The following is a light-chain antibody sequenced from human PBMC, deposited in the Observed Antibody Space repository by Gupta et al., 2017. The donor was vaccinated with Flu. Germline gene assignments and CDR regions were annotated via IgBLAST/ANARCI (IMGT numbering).Light chain of an antibody. CDR1: SGDVGGYYY. CDR3: SSYAGSNAYV. V-gene: IGLV2-8*01. Sequence: QSAPTHPPSASAPGRQTITICRTATSGDVGGYYYLSWYQQHPGKAPKLMIYEVSKRPSGVPDRFSGSKSGNTASLTVSGLQAEDEADYYCSSYAGSNAYVFGTGTKVTVL. J-gene: IGLJ1*01. CDR2: EVS.